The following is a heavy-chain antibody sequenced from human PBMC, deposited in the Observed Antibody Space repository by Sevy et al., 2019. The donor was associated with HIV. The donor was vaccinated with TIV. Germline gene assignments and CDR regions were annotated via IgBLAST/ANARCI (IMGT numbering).Heavy chain of an antibody. CDR1: EFSFSSYS. D-gene: IGHD5-18*01. Sequence: GGSLRLSCAASEFSFSSYSMNWVRQAPGQGLEWVSYISSSSTMYYADSVKGRFTISRDNAKNSLYLQMNTLRAEDTAVYYCARTKSNTAMVSSDYWGQRTLVTVSS. V-gene: IGHV3-48*01. CDR3: ARTKSNTAMVSSDY. CDR2: ISSSSTM. J-gene: IGHJ4*02.